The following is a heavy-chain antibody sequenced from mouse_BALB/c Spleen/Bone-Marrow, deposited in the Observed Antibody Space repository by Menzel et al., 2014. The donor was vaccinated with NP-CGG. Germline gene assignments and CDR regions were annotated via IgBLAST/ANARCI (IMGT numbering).Heavy chain of an antibody. CDR3: ARRITTGGFAY. V-gene: IGHV1-9*01. J-gene: IGHJ3*01. CDR1: GYTFSTYW. Sequence: QVQLKQSGAELMKPGASVKISCKATGYTFSTYWIEWVKPRPGHGLEWIGEILPGSGTTNYNEKFKGKATLTADTSSNTAYMQLSSLTSEDSAVYYCARRITTGGFAYWGQGTLVTVSA. CDR2: ILPGSGTT. D-gene: IGHD2-4*01.